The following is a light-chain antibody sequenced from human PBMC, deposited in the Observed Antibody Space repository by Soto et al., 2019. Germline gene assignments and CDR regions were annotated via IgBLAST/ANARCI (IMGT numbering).Light chain of an antibody. V-gene: IGLV3-21*04. Sequence: SYELTQPPSVSVAPGKTARITCGGNNIGSKSVHWYQQKPGQAPVLVIYYDSDRPSGIPERFSGSNSGNTATLTISRVEAGDEADYYCQVWDSSSDHVYFFGTGTKLTVL. CDR3: QVWDSSSDHVYF. CDR1: NIGSKS. CDR2: YDS. J-gene: IGLJ1*01.